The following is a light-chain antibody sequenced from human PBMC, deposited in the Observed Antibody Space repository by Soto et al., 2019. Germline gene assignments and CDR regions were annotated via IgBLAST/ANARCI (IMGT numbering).Light chain of an antibody. Sequence: ESMLTQSPGTLSLSPGERATLSCRARQSVSTRYLAWYQQKPGQAPRLLIYGASISATGIPDTFSGSGSGTDFTLTISRLEPEDFAVYYCHQFGSSPPAFTFGQGTKLEI. J-gene: IGKJ2*01. V-gene: IGKV3-20*01. CDR2: GAS. CDR3: HQFGSSPPAFT. CDR1: QSVSTRY.